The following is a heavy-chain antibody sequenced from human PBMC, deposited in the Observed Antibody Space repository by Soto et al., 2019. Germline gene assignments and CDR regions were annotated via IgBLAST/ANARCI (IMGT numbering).Heavy chain of an antibody. Sequence: EVQLVESGGGLVKPGGSLRLSCAASGFIFTDYTMHWVRQPPGKGLEWVSSISGSSDYIHYADSVQGRFTIPRDNAKESQYLQMNSLRAEDTAVYYCARDDGYYGSGSPHWGQGTLVTVSS. CDR3: ARDDGYYGSGSPH. V-gene: IGHV3-21*01. D-gene: IGHD3-10*01. CDR2: ISGSSDYI. J-gene: IGHJ4*02. CDR1: GFIFTDYT.